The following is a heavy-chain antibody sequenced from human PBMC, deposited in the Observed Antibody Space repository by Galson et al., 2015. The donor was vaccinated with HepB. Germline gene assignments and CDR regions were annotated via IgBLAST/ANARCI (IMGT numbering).Heavy chain of an antibody. CDR3: VKGGEGASAPLVYY. V-gene: IGHV3-64D*06. D-gene: IGHD6-6*01. J-gene: IGHJ4*02. CDR2: ISSSGGRK. CDR1: GFTFSSYA. Sequence: SLRLSCAASGFTFSSYAMHWVRQAPGKGLEYVSDISSSGGRKYYADSVKGRFTISRDNSKNKLYLQMSSLRAEDTAVYYCVKGGEGASAPLVYYWGQGTLFTVSS.